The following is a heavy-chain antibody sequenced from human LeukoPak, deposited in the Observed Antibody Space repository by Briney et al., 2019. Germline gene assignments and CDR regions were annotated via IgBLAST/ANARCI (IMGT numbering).Heavy chain of an antibody. J-gene: IGHJ4*02. CDR2: IWYDGSNK. CDR3: AREFMSRSNYGSPIDY. Sequence: GGSLRLSCAASGFTFSSYGMHWVRQAPGKGLEWVAVIWYDGSNKYYADSVKGRFTISRDNSKNTLYLQMNSLRAEDTAVYYCAREFMSRSNYGSPIDYWGQGTLVTVSS. D-gene: IGHD4-11*01. CDR1: GFTFSSYG. V-gene: IGHV3-33*01.